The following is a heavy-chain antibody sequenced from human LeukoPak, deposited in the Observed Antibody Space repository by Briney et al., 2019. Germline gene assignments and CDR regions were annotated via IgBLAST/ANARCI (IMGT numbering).Heavy chain of an antibody. CDR2: IYYSGST. D-gene: IGHD1-26*01. J-gene: IGHJ4*02. CDR1: GGSFSGYY. V-gene: IGHV4-59*01. Sequence: SETLSLTCAVYGGSFSGYYWSWIRQPPGKGLEWIGCIYYSGSTNYNPSLKSRVTISVDTSKNQFSLKLSSVTAADTAVYYCARVGAGGWYVDYWGQGTLVTVSS. CDR3: ARVGAGGWYVDY.